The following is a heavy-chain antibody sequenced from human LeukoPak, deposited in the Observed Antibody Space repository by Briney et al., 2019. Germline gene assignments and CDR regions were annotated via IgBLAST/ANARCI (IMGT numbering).Heavy chain of an antibody. J-gene: IGHJ3*02. CDR1: GGPISSYY. Sequence: SETLSLTCTVSGGPISSYYWSWIRQPPGKGLEWIGYIYYSGSTNHSPSLKSRVTISVDTSKNQFSLKLSSVTAADTAVYYCARANIVVVTATPPTYAFDIWGQGTMVTVSS. CDR2: IYYSGST. D-gene: IGHD2-21*02. CDR3: ARANIVVVTATPPTYAFDI. V-gene: IGHV4-59*01.